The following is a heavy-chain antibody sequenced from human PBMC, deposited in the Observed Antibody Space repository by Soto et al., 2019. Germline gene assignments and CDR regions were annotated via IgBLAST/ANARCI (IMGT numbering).Heavy chain of an antibody. CDR2: ISSSSSYI. CDR3: AGENGRYNWNDGY. CDR1: GFTFSSYS. V-gene: IGHV3-21*01. Sequence: GGSLRLSCAASGFTFSSYSMNWVRQAPGKGLEWVSSISSSSSYIYYADSVKGRFTISRDNAKNSLYLQMNSLRAEDTAVYYCAGENGRYNWNDGYWGQGTLVTVSS. D-gene: IGHD1-1*01. J-gene: IGHJ4*02.